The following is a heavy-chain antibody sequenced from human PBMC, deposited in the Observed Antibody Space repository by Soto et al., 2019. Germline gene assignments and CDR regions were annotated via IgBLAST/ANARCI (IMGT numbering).Heavy chain of an antibody. V-gene: IGHV1-18*01. CDR3: ARDAAAGLNDY. D-gene: IGHD6-13*01. CDR1: GYTFTSYG. Sequence: QVQLVQSGAEVKKPGASVKVSCKASGYTFTSYGISWVRQAPGQGLEWMGWISAYNSNTKYVQKFQGRVTMTTDISTSTAYMELRSLRSDDTAVYYCARDAAAGLNDYWGQGTLVTVSS. J-gene: IGHJ4*02. CDR2: ISAYNSNT.